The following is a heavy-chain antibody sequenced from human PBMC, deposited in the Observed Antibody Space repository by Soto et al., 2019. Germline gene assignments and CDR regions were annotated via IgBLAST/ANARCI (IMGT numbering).Heavy chain of an antibody. V-gene: IGHV1-69*01. D-gene: IGHD5-18*01. CDR2: IIPIFGTA. J-gene: IGHJ6*01. Sequence: QVQLVQSGAEVKKPGSSVKVSCKASGGTFSSYAISWVRQAPGQGLEWMGGIIPIFGTANYAQKFQGRVTITADESTSTAYMELRSLRYEETAVYYCARARQEKSVVYTAMVPPYYYYGMDVWGQGTTVTVSS. CDR1: GGTFSSYA. CDR3: ARARQEKSVVYTAMVPPYYYYGMDV.